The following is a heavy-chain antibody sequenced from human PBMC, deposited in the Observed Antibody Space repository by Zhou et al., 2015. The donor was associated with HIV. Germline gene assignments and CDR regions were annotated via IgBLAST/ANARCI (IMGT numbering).Heavy chain of an antibody. D-gene: IGHD2-21*02. Sequence: QVQLVQSGAEVKKPGSSVKVSCKASGGTFSSYAISWVRQAPGQGLEWMGWINPNSGGTNYAQKFQGRVIMTRDTSISTAYMELSRLRSDDTAVYYCARGGEGDYFYYYGMDVWDQGP. CDR3: ARGGEGDYFYYYGMDV. CDR1: GGTFSSYA. CDR2: INPNSGGT. V-gene: IGHV1-2*02. J-gene: IGHJ6*02.